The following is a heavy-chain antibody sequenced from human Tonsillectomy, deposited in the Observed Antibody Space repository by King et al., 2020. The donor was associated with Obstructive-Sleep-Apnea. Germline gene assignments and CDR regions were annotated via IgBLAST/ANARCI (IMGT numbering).Heavy chain of an antibody. D-gene: IGHD4-17*01. Sequence: LQLQESGPGLVKPSETLSLTCTVSGGSISSSSYYWGWIRQPPGKGLEWIGSIYYSGSTYYNPSLKSRVTISVDTSKNQFSLKLSSVTAADTAVYYCAAVTTVTTRPEYWGHGTLVTVSS. J-gene: IGHJ4*01. V-gene: IGHV4-39*07. CDR3: AAVTTVTTRPEY. CDR1: GGSISSSSYY. CDR2: IYYSGST.